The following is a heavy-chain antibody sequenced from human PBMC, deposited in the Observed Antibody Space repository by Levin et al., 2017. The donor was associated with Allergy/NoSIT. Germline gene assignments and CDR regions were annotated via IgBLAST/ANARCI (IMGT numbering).Heavy chain of an antibody. Sequence: GASVKVSCKASGYTFTSYGISWVRQAPGQGLEWMGWISTYNGDTNYAQKLQGRVTMTTDTSTSTAFMDLRSLRSDDTAVYYCARDQGARNTVFGVLNGWFDPWGQGTLVTVSS. CDR3: ARDQGARNTVFGVLNGWFDP. V-gene: IGHV1-18*01. J-gene: IGHJ5*02. CDR1: GYTFTSYG. CDR2: ISTYNGDT. D-gene: IGHD3-3*01.